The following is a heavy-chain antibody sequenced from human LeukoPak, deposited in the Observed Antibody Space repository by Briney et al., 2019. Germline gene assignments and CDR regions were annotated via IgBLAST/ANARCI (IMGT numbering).Heavy chain of an antibody. V-gene: IGHV1-18*01. Sequence: ASVKVSCKASGYTFTSYGISWVRQAPGQGLEWMGWISAYNGNTNYAQKLQGRVTMTTDTSTSTAYMELRSLRSDDTAVYYCARDRGEVLLWFGELPGNYWGQGTLVTVSS. CDR3: ARDRGEVLLWFGELPGNY. J-gene: IGHJ4*02. CDR1: GYTFTSYG. CDR2: ISAYNGNT. D-gene: IGHD3-10*01.